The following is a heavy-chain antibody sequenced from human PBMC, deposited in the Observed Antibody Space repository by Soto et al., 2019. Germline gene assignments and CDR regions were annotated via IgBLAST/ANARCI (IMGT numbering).Heavy chain of an antibody. V-gene: IGHV1-3*01. CDR2: INPGNCNT. D-gene: IGHD3-22*01. Sequence: ASVKVSCKASGYTFTSYGINWVRQAPGRGLEWMGWINPGNCNTKYSRQFQGRVIIDRDTSASTACMELSSLRPEDTAVYYCARGGYFDSSNYHAYWGLGTLVTV. CDR3: ARGGYFDSSNYHAY. CDR1: GYTFTSYG. J-gene: IGHJ4*02.